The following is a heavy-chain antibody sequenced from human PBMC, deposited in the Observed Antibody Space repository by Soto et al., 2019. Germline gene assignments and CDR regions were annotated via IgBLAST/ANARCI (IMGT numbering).Heavy chain of an antibody. CDR3: ARVGVVSPHLNWFDP. V-gene: IGHV3-21*01. CDR1: GFTFSSYD. Sequence: PGGSLRRSCAASGFTFSSYDMHWVRQAPGKGLAWVSSIGGSGGYIYYADSVKGRFTISRDNTKDSLYLQMNSLRAEYTALYYCARVGVVSPHLNWFDPWGQGTMVTVSS. J-gene: IGHJ5*02. D-gene: IGHD3-3*01. CDR2: IGGSGGYI.